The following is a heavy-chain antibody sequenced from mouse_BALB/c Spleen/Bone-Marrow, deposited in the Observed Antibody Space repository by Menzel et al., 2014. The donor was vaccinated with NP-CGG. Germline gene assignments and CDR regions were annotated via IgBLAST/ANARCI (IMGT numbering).Heavy chain of an antibody. CDR1: GYSFTDYN. CDR2: IDPYNGGT. V-gene: IGHV1S135*01. D-gene: IGHD2-14*01. Sequence: VQLQQPGPELVKPGASVQVSCTASGYSFTDYNMYWVKQSHGKSLERIGYIDPYNGGTSYNQKFKGKTTLKVDKSTSTPYMHLNGLPSDDSAVYYCVVYCRYWGQGTLGTVSA. CDR3: VVYCRY. J-gene: IGHJ3*01.